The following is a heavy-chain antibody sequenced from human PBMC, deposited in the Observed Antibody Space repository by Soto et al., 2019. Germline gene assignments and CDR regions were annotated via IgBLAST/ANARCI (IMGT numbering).Heavy chain of an antibody. D-gene: IGHD3-9*01. V-gene: IGHV4-31*03. CDR2: ISDSGSS. Sequence: QVQLQESGPGLVKPSQTLTLTCTVSGGSMSSGAFYWSWIRQHPGKGLEWIGHISDSGSSYYYPSLESRVTISVDTYKNQFSLKLSAVTAADTAVYFCARTTFYDIFTAYYSLFDYWGQGTLVTVSS. CDR3: ARTTFYDIFTAYYSLFDY. CDR1: GGSMSSGAFY. J-gene: IGHJ4*02.